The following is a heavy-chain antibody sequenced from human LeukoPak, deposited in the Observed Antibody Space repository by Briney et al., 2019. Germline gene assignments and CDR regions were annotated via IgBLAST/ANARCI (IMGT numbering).Heavy chain of an antibody. CDR2: ISGSGGST. Sequence: GGSLRLSCAASGFTFSSYAMSWVRQAAGKGLEGVSAISGSGGSTYYADSVKGRFTISRDNSKNTLYLQMNSLRAEDTAVYYCAKDLSTYRSPRYYFDYWGQGTLVTVSS. CDR1: GFTFSSYA. D-gene: IGHD2-15*01. J-gene: IGHJ4*02. CDR3: AKDLSTYRSPRYYFDY. V-gene: IGHV3-23*01.